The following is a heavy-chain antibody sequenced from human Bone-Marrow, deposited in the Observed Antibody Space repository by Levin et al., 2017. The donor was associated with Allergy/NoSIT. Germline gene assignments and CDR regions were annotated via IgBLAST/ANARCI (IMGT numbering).Heavy chain of an antibody. V-gene: IGHV3-74*01. D-gene: IGHD3-16*01. CDR3: ARGMLGITSSAVLNYMDV. Sequence: GESLKISCVGSGFIFSNHWMHWVRQVPGKGLVWVSRINSDGSNVIYEDSVKGRFTVSRDNAKNTVFLQMNSLRAEDTATYYCARGMLGITSSAVLNYMDVWGKGTTVNVSS. CDR2: INSDGSNV. CDR1: GFIFSNHW. J-gene: IGHJ6*03.